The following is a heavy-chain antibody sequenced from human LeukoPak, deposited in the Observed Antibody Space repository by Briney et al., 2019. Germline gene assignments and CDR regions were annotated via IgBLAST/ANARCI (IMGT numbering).Heavy chain of an antibody. Sequence: GGSLRLSCAISGFTFSRYWMTWVRQAPGKGLEWVSGINWNGGSTGYADSVKGRFTISRDNAKNSLYLQMNSLRAEDTALYYCARDDFLVSSGWYFDYWGQGTLVTVSS. D-gene: IGHD6-19*01. CDR1: GFTFSRYW. CDR2: INWNGGST. CDR3: ARDDFLVSSGWYFDY. V-gene: IGHV3-20*04. J-gene: IGHJ4*02.